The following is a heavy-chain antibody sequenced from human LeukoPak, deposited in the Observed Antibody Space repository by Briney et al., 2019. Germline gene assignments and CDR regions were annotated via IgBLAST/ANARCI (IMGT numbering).Heavy chain of an antibody. V-gene: IGHV3-21*01. D-gene: IGHD6-19*01. J-gene: IGHJ4*02. CDR2: ISSSDNYV. Sequence: PGGSLRLSCGAAGFIFSSYSMNWVRQAPGKGLEWASSISSSDNYVYYADSTKGRFTISRDNTKNLVYLQLNSLRVEDTAVYFCARDAGRGGWSGRPRRPHCFDYWGQGILVTVSS. CDR1: GFIFSSYS. CDR3: ARDAGRGGWSGRPRRPHCFDY.